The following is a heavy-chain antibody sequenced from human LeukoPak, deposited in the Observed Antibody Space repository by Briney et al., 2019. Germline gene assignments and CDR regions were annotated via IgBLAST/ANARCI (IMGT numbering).Heavy chain of an antibody. CDR3: AKDGVFTNGGFDS. CDR1: AFSFSDYA. D-gene: IGHD3-10*01. J-gene: IGHJ4*02. CDR2: ISGSGGST. V-gene: IGHV3-23*01. Sequence: GGSLRLSCAASAFSFSDYAMGWVRQAPGKGLGWVSSISGSGGSTYHADSVKGRFTISRDNSKNTLYLQMNNLRAEDTAVYYCAKDGVFTNGGFDSWGQGTLVTVSS.